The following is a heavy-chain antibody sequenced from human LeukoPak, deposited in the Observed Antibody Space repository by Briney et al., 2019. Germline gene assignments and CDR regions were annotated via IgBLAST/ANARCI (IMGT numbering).Heavy chain of an antibody. V-gene: IGHV1-18*01. D-gene: IGHD4-17*01. CDR2: ISAYNGNT. CDR1: GYTFTSYG. J-gene: IGHJ5*02. Sequence: ASVKVSCKASGYTFTSYGISWVRQAPGQGLEWMGWISAYNGNTNYAQKLQGRVTMTTDTSTSTAYMELRSLRSDDTAVYYCARAGALDYGDYFGEFDPWGQGTLVTVSS. CDR3: ARAGALDYGDYFGEFDP.